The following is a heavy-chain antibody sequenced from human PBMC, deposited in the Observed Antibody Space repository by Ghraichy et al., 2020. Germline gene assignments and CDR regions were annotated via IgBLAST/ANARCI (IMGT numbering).Heavy chain of an antibody. Sequence: ASVKVSCKASGYTFTGYYMHWVRQAPGQGLEWMGWINPNSGGTNYAQKFQGRVTMTRDTSISTAYMELSRLRSDDTAVYYCARVTPDFWSGRLGDWFDPWGQGTLVTVSS. CDR3: ARVTPDFWSGRLGDWFDP. J-gene: IGHJ5*02. CDR2: INPNSGGT. D-gene: IGHD3-3*01. V-gene: IGHV1-2*02. CDR1: GYTFTGYY.